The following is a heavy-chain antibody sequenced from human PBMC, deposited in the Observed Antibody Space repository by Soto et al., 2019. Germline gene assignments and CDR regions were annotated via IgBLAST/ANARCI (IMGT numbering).Heavy chain of an antibody. CDR1: RFTFNLFT. V-gene: IGHV3-30-3*01. CDR2: VSHVDDNK. Sequence: QVQVVESGGGVVRPGTSLRLSCAASRFTFNLFTFHWVRQAPGGGLEWVAVVSHVDDNKFYADSVKGRFTISRDNSKNTLYLQMNNLRTEDTALYYCARGNLDVWGQGTTVTVSS. D-gene: IGHD1-1*01. J-gene: IGHJ6*02. CDR3: ARGNLDV.